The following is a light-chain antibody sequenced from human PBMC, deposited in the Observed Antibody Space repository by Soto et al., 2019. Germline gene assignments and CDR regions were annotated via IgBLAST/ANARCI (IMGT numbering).Light chain of an antibody. CDR2: RNT. CDR3: AAWDDSLEGMV. Sequence: QSVLTQPPSVSATPGQRVVISCSGSSSNIGSNTVNWYQQFPGTAPKLLFFRNTQRPSGVPDRFSASKSGTSASLAISGLQSRDEADYYCAAWDDSLEGMVFGGGTKLTVL. V-gene: IGLV1-44*01. CDR1: SSNIGSNT. J-gene: IGLJ2*01.